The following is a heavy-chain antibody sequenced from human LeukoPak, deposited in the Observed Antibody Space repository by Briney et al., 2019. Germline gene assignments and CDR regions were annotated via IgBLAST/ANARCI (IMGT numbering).Heavy chain of an antibody. V-gene: IGHV3-48*03. D-gene: IGHD3-10*01. Sequence: PGGSLRLSCVASVFTLSSYEMNWVRQAPGKGLEWVSYISSSGSTIYYADSVKGRFTISRDNAKNSLYLQMNSLRAEDMAVYYCARTSYYYGSGSSDYYYGMDVWGKGTTVTVSS. CDR1: VFTLSSYE. CDR2: ISSSGSTI. CDR3: ARTSYYYGSGSSDYYYGMDV. J-gene: IGHJ6*04.